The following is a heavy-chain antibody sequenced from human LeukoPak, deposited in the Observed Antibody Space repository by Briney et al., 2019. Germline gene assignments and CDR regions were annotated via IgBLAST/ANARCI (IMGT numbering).Heavy chain of an antibody. D-gene: IGHD3-10*01. CDR3: ARGGNITMVRGAVDY. CDR2: INHSGST. J-gene: IGHJ4*02. V-gene: IGHV4-34*01. CDR1: GGSFSGYY. Sequence: SGTLSLTCAVYGGSFSGYYWSWIRQPPGKGLEWIGEINHSGSTNYNPSLKSRVTISVDTSKNQFSLKLSSVTAADTAVYYCARGGNITMVRGAVDYWGQGTLVTVSS.